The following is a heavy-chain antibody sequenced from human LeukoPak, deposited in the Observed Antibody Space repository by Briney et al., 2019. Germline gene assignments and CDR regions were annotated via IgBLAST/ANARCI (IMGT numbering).Heavy chain of an antibody. D-gene: IGHD3-3*01. V-gene: IGHV3-21*01. CDR2: ISSRSTSI. CDR1: GFTFSSYD. CDR3: ARDYIAYDPLDY. J-gene: IGHJ4*02. Sequence: PGGSLRLSCAASGFTFSSYDMNWVRQAPGKGLEWVSSISSRSTSIYYADSVKGRFTISRDNAKNSLYLQMNSLRAEDTAVYWCARDYIAYDPLDYWGQGTLVTVSS.